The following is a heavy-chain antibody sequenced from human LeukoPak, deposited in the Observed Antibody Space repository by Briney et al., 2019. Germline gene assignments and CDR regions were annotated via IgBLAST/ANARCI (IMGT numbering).Heavy chain of an antibody. CDR3: ARGPRRYFDWTNWFDP. CDR1: GYTFTSYD. D-gene: IGHD3-9*01. CDR2: MNPNSGNT. J-gene: IGHJ5*02. V-gene: IGHV1-8*03. Sequence: ASVKDSCKASGYTFTSYDINGVRQATGQGLEWMGWMNPNSGNTGYAQKFQGRVTITRNTSISTAYMELSSLRSEDTAVYYCARGPRRYFDWTNWFDPWGQGTLVTVSS.